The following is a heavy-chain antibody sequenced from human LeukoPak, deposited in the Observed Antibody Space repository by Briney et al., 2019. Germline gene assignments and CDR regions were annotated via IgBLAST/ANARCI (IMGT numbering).Heavy chain of an antibody. V-gene: IGHV3-30*14. CDR3: ARDGAARSDAFDI. CDR2: ISYDGSNK. Sequence: GRSLRLSCAASGFTFSSYAMHWVRQAPGKGLEWVAVISYDGSNKYYADSVKGRFTISRDNSKNTLYLQMNSLRAEDTAVYYCARDGAARSDAFDIWGQGTMVTVSS. J-gene: IGHJ3*02. D-gene: IGHD2-15*01. CDR1: GFTFSSYA.